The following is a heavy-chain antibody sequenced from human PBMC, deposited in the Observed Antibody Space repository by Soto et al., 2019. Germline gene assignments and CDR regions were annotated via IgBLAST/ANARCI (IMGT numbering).Heavy chain of an antibody. J-gene: IGHJ6*02. D-gene: IGHD3-22*01. Sequence: RASVKVSCKASGGTFSSYAISWVRQAPGQGLEWMGGIIPIFGTANYAQKFQGRVTITADKSTSTAYMELSSLRSEDTAVYYCARAGRITMIVVVSDYYYYGMDVWGQGTTVTVSS. V-gene: IGHV1-69*06. CDR3: ARAGRITMIVVVSDYYYYGMDV. CDR1: GGTFSSYA. CDR2: IIPIFGTA.